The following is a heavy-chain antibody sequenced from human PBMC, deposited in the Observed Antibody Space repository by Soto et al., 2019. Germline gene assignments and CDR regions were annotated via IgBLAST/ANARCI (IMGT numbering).Heavy chain of an antibody. CDR2: IKQDGSEQ. CDR1: GFTFSGYW. J-gene: IGHJ6*02. CDR3: AREAV. Sequence: VQLVESGGGLVQPGGSLRLSCAASGFTFSGYWMSWVRQAPGKGLEWVANIKQDGSEQFYVDSVKGRFSISRDNAKNSLYLQMNSLRAEDTAVYYCAREAVWGQGTTVTVSS. V-gene: IGHV3-7*05.